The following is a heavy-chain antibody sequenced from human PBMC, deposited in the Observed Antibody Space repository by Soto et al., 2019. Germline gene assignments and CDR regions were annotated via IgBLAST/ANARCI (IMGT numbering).Heavy chain of an antibody. Sequence: ASVKVSCKASGYTFTSYGISWVRQAPGQGLEWMGWISAYNGNTNYAQKLQGRVTMTTDTSTSTAYMELRSLRSDDTAVYYCARDGSGSYYYYYYGMEVWGQGTTVTVSS. D-gene: IGHD3-10*01. CDR3: ARDGSGSYYYYYYGMEV. CDR1: GYTFTSYG. CDR2: ISAYNGNT. V-gene: IGHV1-18*01. J-gene: IGHJ6*02.